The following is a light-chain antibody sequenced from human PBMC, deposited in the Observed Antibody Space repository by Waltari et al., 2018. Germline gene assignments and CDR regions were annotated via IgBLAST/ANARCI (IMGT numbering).Light chain of an antibody. CDR3: QQRYKWPHS. J-gene: IGKJ4*01. CDR1: QIVGTN. V-gene: IGKV3-11*01. Sequence: EIVLTQSPATLSLSAGERATLSCRAGQIVGTNLAWYQKRPGQAPRLLIYDAFDRAAGVPTRFSGSSSGVEFTLTISSLEPEDSGVYFCQQRYKWPHSFGGGTKVEI. CDR2: DAF.